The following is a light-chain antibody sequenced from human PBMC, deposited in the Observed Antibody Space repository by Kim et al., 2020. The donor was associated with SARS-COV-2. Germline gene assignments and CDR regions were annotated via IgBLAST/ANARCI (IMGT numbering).Light chain of an antibody. CDR3: QQYGSSPYT. CDR2: GAS. Sequence: EIVLTQSPGTLSLSPGERATLSCRASQSVSSSYLAWYQQKPGQAPRLLIYGASRRATGIPDRFSGSGSGTDFTLTISRLEPEEFAVYYCQQYGSSPYTFGQGTKLEI. CDR1: QSVSSSY. J-gene: IGKJ2*01. V-gene: IGKV3-20*01.